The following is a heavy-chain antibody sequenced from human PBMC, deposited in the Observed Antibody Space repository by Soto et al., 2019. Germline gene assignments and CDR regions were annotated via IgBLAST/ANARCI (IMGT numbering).Heavy chain of an antibody. J-gene: IGHJ4*02. Sequence: ASVKVSCKASGYTFTSYGISWVRQAPGQGLEWMGWISAYNGNTNYAQKLQGRVTITADESMTTAYMELSGLRSEDTAVYYCVRGPDYEGYFDQWGQGTLVTVSS. V-gene: IGHV1-18*01. CDR1: GYTFTSYG. CDR3: VRGPDYEGYFDQ. D-gene: IGHD3-22*01. CDR2: ISAYNGNT.